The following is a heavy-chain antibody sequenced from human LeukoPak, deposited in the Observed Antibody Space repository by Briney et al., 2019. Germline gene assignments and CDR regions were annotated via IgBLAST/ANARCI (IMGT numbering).Heavy chain of an antibody. V-gene: IGHV3-7*01. J-gene: IGHJ4*02. Sequence: PGGSLRLSCAASGFTLSKHWMNWVRQAPGKGLEWAANISPDGIDKYYVDSVRGRFTISRDNAKNSLYLQMSSLRAEDTAVYHCARRDEYSNFFPSWGQGTQVTVSS. CDR1: GFTLSKHW. CDR3: ARRDEYSNFFPS. CDR2: ISPDGIDK. D-gene: IGHD4-11*01.